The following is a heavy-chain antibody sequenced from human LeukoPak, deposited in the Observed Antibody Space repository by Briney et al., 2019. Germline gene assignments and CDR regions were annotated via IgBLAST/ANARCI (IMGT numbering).Heavy chain of an antibody. Sequence: SETLALTCTVSGDSINRGDFHWNWIRQPAGKGLEWIGRIYDSGSAKYNPSLESRVTISVDTSKNQFSLKLNSVTAADTAVYYCARSYYHFGNAHYKDVFNVWGRGTMVTVSS. CDR1: GDSINRGDFH. CDR2: IYDSGSA. J-gene: IGHJ3*01. D-gene: IGHD3-3*01. CDR3: ARSYYHFGNAHYKDVFNV. V-gene: IGHV4-61*02.